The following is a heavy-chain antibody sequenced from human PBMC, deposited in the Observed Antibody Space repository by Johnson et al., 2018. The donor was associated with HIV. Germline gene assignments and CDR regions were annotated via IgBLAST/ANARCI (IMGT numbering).Heavy chain of an antibody. Sequence: VQLVESGGGVVQPGRSLRLSCAASGFTFSSYGMHWVRQAPGKGLEWVAFIRYDGSNKYYADSVKGRFTISRDNSKNTLYLQMNSLRAEDTAVYYCARSSTVVSPHDIWGQGTMVTVSS. CDR2: IRYDGSNK. D-gene: IGHD4-23*01. CDR3: ARSSTVVSPHDI. CDR1: GFTFSSYG. V-gene: IGHV3-30*02. J-gene: IGHJ3*02.